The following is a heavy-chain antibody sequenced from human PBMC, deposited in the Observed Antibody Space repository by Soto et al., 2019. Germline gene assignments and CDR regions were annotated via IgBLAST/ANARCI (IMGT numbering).Heavy chain of an antibody. D-gene: IGHD6-13*01. CDR2: MNPNSGNT. Sequence: QVQLVQSGAEVKKPGASVKVSCKASGYTFTSYDINWVRQATGQGLEWMEWMNPNSGNTGYAQKFQGRVTMTRNTSISTAYMELSSLRSEDTAVYYCARGREAAAGGYYYYYGMDVWGQGTTVTVSS. CDR3: ARGREAAAGGYYYYYGMDV. V-gene: IGHV1-8*01. J-gene: IGHJ6*02. CDR1: GYTFTSYD.